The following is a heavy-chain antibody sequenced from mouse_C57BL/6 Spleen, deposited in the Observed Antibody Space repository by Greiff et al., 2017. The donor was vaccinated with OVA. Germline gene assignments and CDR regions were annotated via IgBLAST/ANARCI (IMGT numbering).Heavy chain of an antibody. V-gene: IGHV5-15*04. J-gene: IGHJ1*03. D-gene: IGHD2-3*01. CDR2: ISNLAYSI. CDR3: ARQDGYFDV. Sequence: EVKLEESGGGLVQPGGSLKLSCAASGFTFSDYGMAWVRQAPRKGPEWVAFISNLAYSIYYADTVTGRFTISRENAKNTLYLEMSSLRSEDTAMYYCARQDGYFDVWGTGTTVTVSS. CDR1: GFTFSDYG.